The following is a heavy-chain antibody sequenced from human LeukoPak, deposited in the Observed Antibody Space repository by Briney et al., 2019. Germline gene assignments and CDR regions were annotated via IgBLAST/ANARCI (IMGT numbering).Heavy chain of an antibody. V-gene: IGHV1-8*01. D-gene: IGHD4/OR15-4a*01. CDR1: RYTFTSYD. CDR3: ARKNYGSNRWFDP. Sequence: EASVKVSRKASRYTFTSYDINWVRQATGQGLEWMGWMNPNSGNTGYAQKFQGRVTMTRNTSISTAYMELSSLRSEDTAVYYCARKNYGSNRWFDPWGQGTLVTVSS. J-gene: IGHJ5*02. CDR2: MNPNSGNT.